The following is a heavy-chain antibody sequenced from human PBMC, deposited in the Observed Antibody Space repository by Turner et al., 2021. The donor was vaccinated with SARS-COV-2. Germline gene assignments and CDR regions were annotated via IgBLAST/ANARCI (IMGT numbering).Heavy chain of an antibody. Sequence: EVQLLESGGGLVQPGGSLRLSCVASGFTFASYAMSWVRQAPGKGLEWVSAMSGRGGTTYYADSVKGQFTISRDNSKNTLYLQMNSLRAEDTALYYCAKDQTVATLDYYYSMDVWGQGTTVTGSS. J-gene: IGHJ6*02. CDR1: GFTFASYA. CDR3: AKDQTVATLDYYYSMDV. V-gene: IGHV3-23*01. CDR2: MSGRGGTT. D-gene: IGHD4-17*01.